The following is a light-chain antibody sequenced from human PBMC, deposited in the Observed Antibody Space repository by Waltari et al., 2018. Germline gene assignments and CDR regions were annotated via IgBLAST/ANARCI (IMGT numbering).Light chain of an antibody. CDR1: SSNIATNY. V-gene: IGLV1-47*01. CDR3: AAWDDSLGALV. Sequence: QSVLTQAPSASGTPGQSITIPCSGGSSNIATNYVSRYQHLPGPAPKLVIGRDEHRPSGVPDRISGSKSGTSASLAISGRRSEDEADYYCAAWDDSLGALVFGGGTKLTVL. J-gene: IGLJ3*02. CDR2: RDE.